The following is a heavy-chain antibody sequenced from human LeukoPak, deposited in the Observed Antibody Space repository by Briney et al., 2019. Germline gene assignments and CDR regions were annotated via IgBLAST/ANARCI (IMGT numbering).Heavy chain of an antibody. CDR3: AISLPRDIVVVPGPSDY. D-gene: IGHD2-2*01. CDR2: IIPIFGTA. J-gene: IGHJ4*02. CDR1: EGTFSSYA. V-gene: IGHV1-69*05. Sequence: SVKVSCKASEGTFSSYAISWARQAPGQGLEWMGGIIPIFGTANYAQKFQGRVTITTDESTSTAYMELSSLRSEDTAAYYCAISLPRDIVVVPGPSDYWGQGTLVTVSS.